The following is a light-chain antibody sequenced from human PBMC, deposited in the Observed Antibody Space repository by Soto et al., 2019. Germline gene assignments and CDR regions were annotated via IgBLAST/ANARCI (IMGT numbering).Light chain of an antibody. CDR3: QQRSDWPPLT. CDR2: DAS. Sequence: EIVLTQSPPTLSLSPGERATLSCRASQSVSNYLAWYQQKPGQAPRLLIYDASNRATGIPARFSGSGSGTDFTLTISSLEPEDVAVYYCQQRSDWPPLTFGGGTKVEIK. J-gene: IGKJ4*01. CDR1: QSVSNY. V-gene: IGKV3-11*01.